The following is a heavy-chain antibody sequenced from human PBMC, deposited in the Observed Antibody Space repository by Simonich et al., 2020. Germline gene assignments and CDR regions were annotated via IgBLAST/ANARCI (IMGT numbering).Heavy chain of an antibody. V-gene: IGHV3-23*01. Sequence: GGGLVQPGGSLRLSCAASGFTFSSYAMSWVRQAPGTGLKWVSAISGCGGSTYYADSVKGRFTISRDNSKNTLYLQMNSLRAEDTAVYYCAKDLGERITMIVVVIDAFDIWGQGTMVTVSS. CDR2: ISGCGGST. CDR1: GFTFSSYA. D-gene: IGHD3-22*01. CDR3: AKDLGERITMIVVVIDAFDI. J-gene: IGHJ3*02.